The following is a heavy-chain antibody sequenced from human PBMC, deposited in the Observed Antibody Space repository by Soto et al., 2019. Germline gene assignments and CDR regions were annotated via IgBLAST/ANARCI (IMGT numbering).Heavy chain of an antibody. CDR2: IYWDDDK. CDR1: GFSLTTSGVG. Sequence: QITLNESGPTVVRPTETLTLTCRFSGFSLTTSGVGVVWIRHSPGKAPEWLALIYWDDDKRYSASLKSRLTITQDTAKHQVVLKVSDLDPTDTATYYCAHRVLRTVFGLVTTTAIYFDFWGQGTPVAVSS. D-gene: IGHD3-3*01. CDR3: AHRVLRTVFGLVTTTAIYFDF. V-gene: IGHV2-5*02. J-gene: IGHJ4*02.